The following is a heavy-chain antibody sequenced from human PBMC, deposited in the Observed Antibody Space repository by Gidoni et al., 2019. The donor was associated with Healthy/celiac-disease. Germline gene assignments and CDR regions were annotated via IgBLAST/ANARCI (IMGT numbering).Heavy chain of an antibody. CDR2: ISAYNSNT. CDR3: ARMTITMVRDNWFDP. CDR1: GYTFTSYG. J-gene: IGHJ5*02. Sequence: QVQLVQSGAEVKKPGASVKVSCKASGYTFTSYGISWVRQAPGQGLEWMGWISAYNSNTNYAQKLQGRVTMTTDTSTSTAYMELRSLRSDDTAVYYCARMTITMVRDNWFDPWGQGTLVTVSS. D-gene: IGHD3-10*01. V-gene: IGHV1-18*01.